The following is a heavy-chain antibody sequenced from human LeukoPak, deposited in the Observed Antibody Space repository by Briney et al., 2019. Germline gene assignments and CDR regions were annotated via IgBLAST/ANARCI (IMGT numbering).Heavy chain of an antibody. V-gene: IGHV4-39*01. CDR2: LYYSGNT. Sequence: SETLSLTCTVSGGSISSYYWGWFRQPPGKGLEWIATLYYSGNTYYNPSLKSRLTTSVDTSKEQLSLELSSVTATDTAVYYCAIRFSSGTYYNLWGQGTLVTVSS. CDR3: AIRFSSGTYYNL. D-gene: IGHD3-10*01. CDR1: GGSISSYY. J-gene: IGHJ4*02.